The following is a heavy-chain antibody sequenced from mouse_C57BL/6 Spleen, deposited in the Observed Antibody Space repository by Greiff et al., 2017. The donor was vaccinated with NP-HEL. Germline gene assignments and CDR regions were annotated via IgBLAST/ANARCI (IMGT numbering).Heavy chain of an antibody. CDR3: ARSTTVVAYFDY. CDR2: INPNNGGT. Sequence: EVQLQQSGPELVKPGASVKISCKASGYTFTDYYMNWVKQSHGKSLEWIGDINPNNGGTSYNQKFKGKATVTVDKSSSTAYMELRSLTSEDSAVYYCARSTTVVAYFDYWGQGTTLTVSS. V-gene: IGHV1-26*01. J-gene: IGHJ2*01. D-gene: IGHD1-1*01. CDR1: GYTFTDYY.